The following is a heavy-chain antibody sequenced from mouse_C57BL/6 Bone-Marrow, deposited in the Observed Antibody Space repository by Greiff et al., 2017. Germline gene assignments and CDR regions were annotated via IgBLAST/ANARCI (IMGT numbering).Heavy chain of an antibody. D-gene: IGHD3-3*01. J-gene: IGHJ2*01. CDR2: IYPRDGST. V-gene: IGHV1-85*01. Sequence: QVQLQQSGPELVKPGASVKLSCTASGYTFTSYDINWVEQRPGQGLEWIGWIYPRDGSTKYNEKFKGKATMTVDTSSSTAYMELHSLTSEDSAVYFCARGGDTVFDYWGQGTTLTVSS. CDR3: ARGGDTVFDY. CDR1: GYTFTSYD.